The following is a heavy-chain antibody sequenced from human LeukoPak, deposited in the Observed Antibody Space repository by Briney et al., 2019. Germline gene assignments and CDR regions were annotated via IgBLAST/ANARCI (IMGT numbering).Heavy chain of an antibody. Sequence: GGSLRLSCTSSGFTLSSDAMTWVRQAPGKGLEWVSSFSGSGDVTYYADSVKGRFTISRDNSKNTLYLQMNSLRAEDTAVYYCAKDGPPGIVVVPAIDYWGQGTLVTVSS. V-gene: IGHV3-23*01. J-gene: IGHJ4*02. CDR2: FSGSGDVT. CDR3: AKDGPPGIVVVPAIDY. D-gene: IGHD2-2*01. CDR1: GFTLSSDA.